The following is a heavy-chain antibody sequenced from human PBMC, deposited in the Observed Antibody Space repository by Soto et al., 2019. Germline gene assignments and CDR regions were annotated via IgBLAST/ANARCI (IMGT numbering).Heavy chain of an antibody. V-gene: IGHV3-33*01. D-gene: IGHD4-17*01. CDR1: GFTFSSYG. CDR3: AREIGHGDFDY. CDR2: IWYDGSNK. Sequence: SGGSLRLSCAASGFTFSSYGMHWVRQAPGKGLEWVAVIWYDGSNKYYADSVKGRFTISRDNSKNTLYLQMNSLRAEDTAVYYCAREIGHGDFDYWGQGTLVTVSS. J-gene: IGHJ4*02.